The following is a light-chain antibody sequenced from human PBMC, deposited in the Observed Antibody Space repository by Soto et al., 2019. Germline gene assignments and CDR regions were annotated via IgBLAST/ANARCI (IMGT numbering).Light chain of an antibody. CDR3: QQYYDSPT. CDR1: QSVLYKSNNRNY. Sequence: DIVMTQSPDSLTLSPGERATINCKSSQSVLYKSNNRNYLAWYQQKAGQPPQLLFSWASTRESGVPDRFSASGSGTDFPLSINSLQAEDLAVYYCQQYYDSPTFGQGTKVEIK. V-gene: IGKV4-1*01. CDR2: WAS. J-gene: IGKJ1*01.